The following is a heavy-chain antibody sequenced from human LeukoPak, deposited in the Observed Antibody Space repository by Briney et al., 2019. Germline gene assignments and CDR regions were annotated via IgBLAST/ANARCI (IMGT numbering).Heavy chain of an antibody. D-gene: IGHD5-18*01. CDR3: AKGRDNYAYGDFDY. Sequence: GGSLRLSCAASGSTFSSYAMSWVRQAPRKGVEWVSAISGSGGSTYYSDSGKGRFTISRDNSKNTVYLQMSNLRGEDTALYYCAKGRDNYAYGDFDYWGQGTLVTVSS. J-gene: IGHJ4*02. CDR2: ISGSGGST. CDR1: GSTFSSYA. V-gene: IGHV3-23*01.